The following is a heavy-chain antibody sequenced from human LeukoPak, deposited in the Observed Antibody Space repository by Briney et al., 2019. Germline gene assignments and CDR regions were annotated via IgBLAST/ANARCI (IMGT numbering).Heavy chain of an antibody. V-gene: IGHV3-7*04. CDR1: GFTFSIYW. J-gene: IGHJ4*02. CDR3: ARAGGTGTVDY. Sequence: PGGSLRLSCAPSGFTFSIYWMSWVRQAPGKGLEWVANINQDGSETYYVDSVKDRFTISRDNAKNALYLQMNSLRAEDTAVYYCARAGGTGTVDYWGQGSVTTASS. CDR2: INQDGSET. D-gene: IGHD1-1*01.